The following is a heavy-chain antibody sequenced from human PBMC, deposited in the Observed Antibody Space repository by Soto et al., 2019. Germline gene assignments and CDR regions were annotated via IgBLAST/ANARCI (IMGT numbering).Heavy chain of an antibody. CDR2: IIPILTTP. CDR3: ARGGSGYTWFNEF. CDR1: GGTFSIYG. D-gene: IGHD3-22*01. Sequence: QVQLVQSGAEVKKTGSSVKVSCKASGGTFSIYGFSWVRQAPGQGPEWIGGIIPILTTPNYAQKFQGRVTIVADESTTTVYMELSSLKFEDTAVYYCARGGSGYTWFNEFWGQGTLVTVSS. J-gene: IGHJ4*02. V-gene: IGHV1-69*01.